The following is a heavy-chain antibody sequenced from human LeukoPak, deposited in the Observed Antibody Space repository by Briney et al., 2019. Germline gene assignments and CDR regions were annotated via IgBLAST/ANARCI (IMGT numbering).Heavy chain of an antibody. D-gene: IGHD4-17*01. CDR3: ARGGDYPFDY. Sequence: PGGSLRLSCAASGFTLSSCEVNWVRQAPGKGLEWVSYISSNGNTIKYADSVEGRFTISRDYDKNSLYLQMNSLRAEDTAVYYCARGGDYPFDYWGQGTLVTVSS. J-gene: IGHJ4*02. CDR2: ISSNGNTI. CDR1: GFTLSSCE. V-gene: IGHV3-48*03.